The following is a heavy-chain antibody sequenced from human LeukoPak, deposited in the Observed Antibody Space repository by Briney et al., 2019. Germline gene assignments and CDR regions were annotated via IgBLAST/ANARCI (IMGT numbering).Heavy chain of an antibody. D-gene: IGHD2-15*01. V-gene: IGHV3-9*01. J-gene: IGHJ4*02. CDR2: ISWNSGSI. Sequence: SLRLSCAASGFTFDDYAMHWVRQAPGKGLEWVSGISWNSGSIGYADSVKGRFTISRDNAKNSLYLQMNSLRAEDTAVYYCARQRTYCSGGSCYLDYWGQGTLVTVSS. CDR1: GFTFDDYA. CDR3: ARQRTYCSGGSCYLDY.